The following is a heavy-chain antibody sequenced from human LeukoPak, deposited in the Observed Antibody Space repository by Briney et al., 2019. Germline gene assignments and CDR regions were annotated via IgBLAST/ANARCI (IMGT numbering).Heavy chain of an antibody. CDR1: GGSFSGYY. J-gene: IGHJ6*03. V-gene: IGHV4-34*01. CDR2: INHSGST. CDR3: ARGYDSSGYLYYYYYMDV. Sequence: ESSETLSLTRAVYGGSFSGYYWSWIRQPPGKGLEWIGEINHSGSTNYNPSLKSRVTISVDTSKNQFSLKLSSVTAADTAVYYCARGYDSSGYLYYYYYMDVWGKGTTVTVSS. D-gene: IGHD3-22*01.